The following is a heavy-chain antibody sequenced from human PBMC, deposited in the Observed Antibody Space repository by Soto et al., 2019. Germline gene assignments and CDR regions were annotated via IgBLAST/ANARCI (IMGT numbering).Heavy chain of an antibody. CDR1: GYNFATYW. CDR3: ARHGFYGDYASNYFDP. V-gene: IGHV5-51*01. D-gene: IGHD4-17*01. J-gene: IGHJ5*02. Sequence: PGESLKISCKGSGYNFATYWIAWVRQMPGKGPEYMGIIYPGDSDTRYSPSFQGQVTFSADKSINTAYLQWSSLKASDTAMYYCARHGFYGDYASNYFDPWGQGTLVTVSS. CDR2: IYPGDSDT.